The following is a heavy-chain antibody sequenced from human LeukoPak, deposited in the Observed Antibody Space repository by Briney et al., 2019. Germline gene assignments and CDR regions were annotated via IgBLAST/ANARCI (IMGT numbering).Heavy chain of an antibody. Sequence: GGSLRLSCAASGFTFSSYSMNWVRQAPGKGLEWVSSISSSSSYISYADSVKGRFTISRDNAKNSLYLQMNSLRAEDTAVYYCARLKLVDTAMASDYWGQGTLVTVSS. J-gene: IGHJ4*02. CDR2: ISSSSSYI. CDR3: ARLKLVDTAMASDY. V-gene: IGHV3-21*01. D-gene: IGHD5-18*01. CDR1: GFTFSSYS.